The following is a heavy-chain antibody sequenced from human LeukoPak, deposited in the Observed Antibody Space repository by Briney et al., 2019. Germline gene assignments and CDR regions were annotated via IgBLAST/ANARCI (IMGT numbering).Heavy chain of an antibody. CDR3: ARDTLAWVAVAGMDV. D-gene: IGHD6-19*01. Sequence: ASVKVSCKASGYTLTSYYMHWVRQALGQGLEWMGIINPSGGSTSYAQKFQGRVTMTRDTSTSTVYMELSSLRSEDTAVYYCARDTLAWVAVAGMDVWGQGTTVTVSS. V-gene: IGHV1-46*01. CDR1: GYTLTSYY. J-gene: IGHJ6*02. CDR2: INPSGGST.